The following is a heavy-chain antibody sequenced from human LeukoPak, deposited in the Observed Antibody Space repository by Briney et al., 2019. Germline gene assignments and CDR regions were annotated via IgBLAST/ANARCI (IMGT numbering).Heavy chain of an antibody. CDR3: ARHRPGGSLADGFEI. CDR2: IYPGDSDT. Sequence: PGKSLKISCQGSGYNFASQWIGWVRQMPGKGLEWMGIIYPGDSDTRYSPSFQGQVTFSADKSINTAYLQWSSLKASDTAMYYCARHRPGGSLADGFEIWGQGTMVTVSS. V-gene: IGHV5-51*01. J-gene: IGHJ3*02. D-gene: IGHD3-10*01. CDR1: GYNFASQW.